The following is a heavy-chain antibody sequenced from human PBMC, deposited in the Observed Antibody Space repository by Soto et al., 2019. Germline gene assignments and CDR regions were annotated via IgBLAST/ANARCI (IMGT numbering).Heavy chain of an antibody. J-gene: IGHJ4*02. CDR3: ARDLGDSSGYYYGFIGY. CDR2: IIPIFGTA. CDR1: GGTFSSYA. V-gene: IGHV1-69*13. D-gene: IGHD3-22*01. Sequence: SVKVSCKASGGTFSSYAISWGRQAPGQGLEWRGGIIPIFGTANYAQKFQGRVTITADESTSTAYMELSSLRSEDTAVYYCARDLGDSSGYYYGFIGYWGQGTLVTVSS.